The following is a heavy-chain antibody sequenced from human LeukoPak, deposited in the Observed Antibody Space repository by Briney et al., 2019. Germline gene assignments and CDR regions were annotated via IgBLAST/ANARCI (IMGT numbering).Heavy chain of an antibody. Sequence: GGSLRLSCAASGFTFSSYGINWVGQAPGKGLEWVSYISSSSSTMYYADSVKGRFTISRDNAKNSLYLQMNSLRAEDTAVYYCARGRTHGDYWGQGTLVTVSS. CDR2: ISSSSSTM. CDR1: GFTFSSYG. CDR3: ARGRTHGDY. J-gene: IGHJ4*02. D-gene: IGHD3-10*01. V-gene: IGHV3-48*01.